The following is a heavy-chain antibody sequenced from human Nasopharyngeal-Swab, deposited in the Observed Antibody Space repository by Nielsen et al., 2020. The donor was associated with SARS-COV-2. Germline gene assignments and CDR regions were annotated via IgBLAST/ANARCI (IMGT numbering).Heavy chain of an antibody. D-gene: IGHD3-10*01. Sequence: QVPCKGSGYSFSNYWIAWVRHMPAKGLEWMGIIYPGDSDTRYSPSFQGQVTISADKSISTVYLQWSSLKASDTAMYYCAKTYYYGSGRTIWFDPWGQGTFVTVSS. CDR1: GYSFSNYW. CDR2: IYPGDSDT. J-gene: IGHJ5*02. V-gene: IGHV5-51*01. CDR3: AKTYYYGSGRTIWFDP.